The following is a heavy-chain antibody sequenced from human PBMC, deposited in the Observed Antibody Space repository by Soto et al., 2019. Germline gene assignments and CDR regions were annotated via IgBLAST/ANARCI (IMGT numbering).Heavy chain of an antibody. V-gene: IGHV3-21*01. J-gene: IGHJ6*02. D-gene: IGHD5-18*01. CDR2: ISSSSGYI. Sequence: EVQLVESGGGLVKPGGSLRLSCAASGFTFSTYSMNWVRQAPGKGLERVSSISSSSGYIYYADSVKGRFTISRDDAKNSLSLQMNSLRAEDTAVYYCARVRSYSYGQGYGMDVWGQGTMVTVSS. CDR3: ARVRSYSYGQGYGMDV. CDR1: GFTFSTYS.